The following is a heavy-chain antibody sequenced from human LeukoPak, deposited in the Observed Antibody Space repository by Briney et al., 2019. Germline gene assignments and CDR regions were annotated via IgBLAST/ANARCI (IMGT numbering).Heavy chain of an antibody. CDR1: GFTFSSDS. D-gene: IGHD3-10*01. CDR3: ARGWFGDDAFDI. J-gene: IGHJ3*02. V-gene: IGHV3-21*01. Sequence: GGSLRLSCAASGFTFSSDSMNWVRQAPGKGLEWVSSISGSSSYIYYADSVKGRFTISRDNAKNSLYLQMNSLRAEDTAVYYCARGWFGDDAFDIWGQGTMVTVSS. CDR2: ISGSSSYI.